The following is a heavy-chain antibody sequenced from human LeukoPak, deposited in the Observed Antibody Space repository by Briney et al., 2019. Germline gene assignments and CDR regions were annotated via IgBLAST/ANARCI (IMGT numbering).Heavy chain of an antibody. J-gene: IGHJ4*02. CDR3: ARGYCSSTSCYRFDY. Sequence: GASLKISCKGSGYNFITYWIGWVRQTPGKGLEWMGIIYPGDSDTRYSPSFQGQVTISADKSISTAYMQWSSLKASDTAMYYCARGYCSSTSCYRFDYWGQGTLVTVSS. V-gene: IGHV5-51*01. D-gene: IGHD2-2*01. CDR1: GYNFITYW. CDR2: IYPGDSDT.